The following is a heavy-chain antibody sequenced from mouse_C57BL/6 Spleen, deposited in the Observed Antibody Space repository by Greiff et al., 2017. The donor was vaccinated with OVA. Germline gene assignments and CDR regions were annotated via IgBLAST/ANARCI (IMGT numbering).Heavy chain of an antibody. CDR3: AREGDDRYFDV. J-gene: IGHJ1*03. CDR1: GYTFTSYW. CDR2: IDPSDSET. Sequence: QVQLQQPGAELVRPGSSVKLSCKASGYTFTSYWMHWVKQRPIQGLEWIGNIDPSDSETHYNQKFKDKATLTVDTSSSTAYMQLSSLTSEDSAVNYCAREGDDRYFDVWGTGTTVTVSS. D-gene: IGHD2-12*01. V-gene: IGHV1-52*01.